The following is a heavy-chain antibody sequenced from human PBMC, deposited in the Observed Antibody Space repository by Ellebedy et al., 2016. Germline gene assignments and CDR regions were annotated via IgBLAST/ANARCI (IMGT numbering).Heavy chain of an antibody. CDR1: GYTFTTYG. J-gene: IGHJ4*02. V-gene: IGHV1-69*04. CDR2: IITIVGIA. D-gene: IGHD5-18*01. Sequence: ASVKVSCKTSGYTFTTYGISWVRQAPGQGLEWMGRIITIVGIAIYAQKFQGRVTITADKSTSTAYMELSSLRSEDTGVYYCARAEDTAMVFDYWGQGTLVTVSS. CDR3: ARAEDTAMVFDY.